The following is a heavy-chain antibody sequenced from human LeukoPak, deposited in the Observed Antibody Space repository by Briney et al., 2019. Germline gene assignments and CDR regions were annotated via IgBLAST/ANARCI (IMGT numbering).Heavy chain of an antibody. CDR2: INQDGSEK. V-gene: IGHV3-7*01. D-gene: IGHD5-12*01. Sequence: GGSLRLSCAASGFTLSSFWMTWDRQAPGKGLEWVANINQDGSEKYYVDSVKGRFTISRDNAKNSVYLQMNSLRAEDTAVYYCARDGGVSGYDLLDYWGQGTLVTVPS. CDR3: ARDGGVSGYDLLDY. J-gene: IGHJ4*02. CDR1: GFTLSSFW.